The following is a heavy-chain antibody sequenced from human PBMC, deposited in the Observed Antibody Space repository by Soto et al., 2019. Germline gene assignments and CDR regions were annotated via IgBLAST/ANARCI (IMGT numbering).Heavy chain of an antibody. CDR3: AREVYGVYSGSYPNYYYGMDV. J-gene: IGHJ6*02. D-gene: IGHD1-26*01. V-gene: IGHV1-3*01. Sequence: ASVKVSCKASGYTFTSYAMHWVRQAPGQRLEWMGWINAGNGNTKYSQKFQGRVAMTRDTSISTAYMELSRLRSDDTAVYYCAREVYGVYSGSYPNYYYGMDVWGQGTTVTVSS. CDR1: GYTFTSYA. CDR2: INAGNGNT.